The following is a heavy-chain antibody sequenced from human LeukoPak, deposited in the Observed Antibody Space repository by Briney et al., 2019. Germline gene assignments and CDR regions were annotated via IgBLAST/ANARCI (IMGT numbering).Heavy chain of an antibody. CDR3: AKRNELLIAIDY. CDR2: IRYDGSNK. D-gene: IGHD1-26*01. CDR1: GFTFSSYG. Sequence: GGSLRLSCAASGFTFSSYGMHWVRQAPGKGLEWVAFIRYDGSNKYYADSVKGRFTISRDNSKNTLYLQMNSLRAEDTAVYYWAKRNELLIAIDYWGQGTLVTVSS. J-gene: IGHJ4*02. V-gene: IGHV3-30*02.